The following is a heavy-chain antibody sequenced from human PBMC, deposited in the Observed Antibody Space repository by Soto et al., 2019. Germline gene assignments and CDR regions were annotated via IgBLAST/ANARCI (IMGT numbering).Heavy chain of an antibody. D-gene: IGHD1-1*01. CDR3: GRASRVGWNRPPYGMDV. CDR1: GYTFTSYG. CDR2: ISAYNGNT. J-gene: IGHJ6*02. Sequence: QVQLVQSGAEVKKPGASVKVSCKASGYTFTSYGISWVRQAPGQGLEWMGWISAYNGNTNYAQKLQGRVTMTTDTSTRTAYMELRGLRADDTAVYYCGRASRVGWNRPPYGMDVWGQGTTVTVSS. V-gene: IGHV1-18*01.